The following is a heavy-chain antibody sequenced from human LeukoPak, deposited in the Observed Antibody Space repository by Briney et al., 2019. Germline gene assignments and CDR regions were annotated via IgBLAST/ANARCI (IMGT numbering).Heavy chain of an antibody. J-gene: IGHJ4*02. D-gene: IGHD4-17*01. Sequence: GASLRLSCAASGFTFTSYAMSWVRQAPGKGLEWVSVISGSGGSTYYADSVKGRFNISRDNSKNTLYLQMNSLSAEDTAVYYCAKDGGDYFDYWGQGTLVTVSS. CDR2: ISGSGGST. CDR1: GFTFTSYA. CDR3: AKDGGDYFDY. V-gene: IGHV3-23*01.